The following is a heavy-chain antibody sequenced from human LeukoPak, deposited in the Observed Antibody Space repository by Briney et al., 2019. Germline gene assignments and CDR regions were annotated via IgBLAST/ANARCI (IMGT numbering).Heavy chain of an antibody. V-gene: IGHV4-59*08. CDR2: IYYSGST. D-gene: IGHD2-15*01. CDR1: GGSISSDY. CDR3: ARQEVVAATTDY. Sequence: SEPLSLTCTVSGGSISSDYWSWIRRPPGKGLEWIGYIYYSGSTYYNPSLKSRVTLSVDTSKNQFSLKLNSVTAADTAVYYCARQEVVAATTDYWGQGTLVTVSS. J-gene: IGHJ4*02.